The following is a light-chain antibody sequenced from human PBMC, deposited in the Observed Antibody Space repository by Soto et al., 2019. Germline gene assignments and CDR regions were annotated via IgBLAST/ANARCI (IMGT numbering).Light chain of an antibody. CDR3: QQYNSYRT. Sequence: DIQMTQTPSTLSASVGDRVTITCRASQSISSWLAWYQQKPGKAPKLLIYKASSLESGVPSRFSGSGSGTEFTLTISSLHPDDFATYYCQQYNSYRTFGQGTKVEIK. CDR2: KAS. CDR1: QSISSW. J-gene: IGKJ1*01. V-gene: IGKV1-5*03.